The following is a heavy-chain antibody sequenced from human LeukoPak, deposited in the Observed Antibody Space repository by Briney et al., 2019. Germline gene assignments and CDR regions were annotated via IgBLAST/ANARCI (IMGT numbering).Heavy chain of an antibody. V-gene: IGHV3-15*01. Sequence: GGSLRLSCAASGFTFSNAWMSWVRQAPGKGLEWVGGIKSKTDGGTTDYAAPVKGRFTISRDDSKNTLYLQMNSLKTEDTAVYYCTTVLAAWSTVDYWGQGTLVTVSS. D-gene: IGHD6-19*01. J-gene: IGHJ4*02. CDR2: IKSKTDGGTT. CDR3: TTVLAAWSTVDY. CDR1: GFTFSNAW.